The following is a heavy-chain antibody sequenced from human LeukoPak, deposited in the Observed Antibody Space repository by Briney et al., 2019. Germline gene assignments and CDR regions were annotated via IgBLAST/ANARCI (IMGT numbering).Heavy chain of an antibody. D-gene: IGHD2-2*01. J-gene: IGHJ5*02. CDR3: AREYCSSTSCYDP. Sequence: SETLSLTCTVSGGSISSYYWSWIRQPPGKGLEWIGYIYYSGSTNYNPSLKSRVTISVDTSKNQFSLKLSPVTAADTAVYYCAREYCSSTSCYDPWGQGTLVTVSS. CDR2: IYYSGST. V-gene: IGHV4-59*01. CDR1: GGSISSYY.